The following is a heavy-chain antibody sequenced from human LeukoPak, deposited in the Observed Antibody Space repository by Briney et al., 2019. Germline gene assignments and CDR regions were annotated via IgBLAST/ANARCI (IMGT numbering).Heavy chain of an antibody. CDR2: IYYSGST. J-gene: IGHJ4*02. V-gene: IGHV4-59*01. Sequence: PSETLSLTCTVSGGSISSYYWSWIRQPPGKGLEWIGYIYYSGSTNYNPSLKSRVTISVDTSKNQFSLKLSSVTAADTAVYYCARTNTVTTSFDYWGQGTLFTVSS. CDR1: GGSISSYY. D-gene: IGHD4-17*01. CDR3: ARTNTVTTSFDY.